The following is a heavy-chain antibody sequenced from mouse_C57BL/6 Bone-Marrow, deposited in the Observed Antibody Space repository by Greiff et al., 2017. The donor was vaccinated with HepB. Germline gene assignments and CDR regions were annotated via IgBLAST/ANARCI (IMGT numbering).Heavy chain of an antibody. J-gene: IGHJ1*03. D-gene: IGHD1-1*01. CDR3: ARPYYGSSCSYWYFDV. CDR1: GFNIKNTY. V-gene: IGHV14-3*01. Sequence: VQLQQSVAELVRPGASVKLSCTASGFNIKNTYMHWVKQRPVQGLEWIGRIDPANGNTKYAPKFQGKATITADTSSNTAYLQLSSLTSEDTAIYYCARPYYGSSCSYWYFDVWGTGTTVTVSS. CDR2: IDPANGNT.